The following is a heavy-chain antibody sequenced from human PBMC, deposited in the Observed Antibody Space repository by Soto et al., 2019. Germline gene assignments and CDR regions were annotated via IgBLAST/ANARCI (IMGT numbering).Heavy chain of an antibody. J-gene: IGHJ6*02. D-gene: IGHD2-15*01. Sequence: ASVKVSCKASGYTFTSYDINWVRQATGQGLEWMGWMNPNSGNTGYAQKFQGRVTMTRNTSISTAYMELSSLRSEDTAVYYCARRGGPTREKVYYYYGMDVWGQGTTVTVSS. CDR3: ARRGGPTREKVYYYYGMDV. V-gene: IGHV1-8*01. CDR2: MNPNSGNT. CDR1: GYTFTSYD.